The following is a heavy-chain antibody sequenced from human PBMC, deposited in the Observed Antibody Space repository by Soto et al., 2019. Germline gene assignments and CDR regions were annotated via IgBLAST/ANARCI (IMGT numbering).Heavy chain of an antibody. D-gene: IGHD3-9*01. V-gene: IGHV4-34*01. CDR3: ARESHDILTGPPWVWYFDL. CDR2: INDRGSI. J-gene: IGHJ2*01. CDR1: GGSFSGYY. Sequence: QVQLQQWGAGPLRPLETLSLTCGVSGGSFSGYYWAWIRQSPGKGLEWIGEINDRGSINYNPSLKSRVSISVDTSKNHYSLKLRSVTAVDTAVYSCARESHDILTGPPWVWYFDLWGRGTLVTVSS.